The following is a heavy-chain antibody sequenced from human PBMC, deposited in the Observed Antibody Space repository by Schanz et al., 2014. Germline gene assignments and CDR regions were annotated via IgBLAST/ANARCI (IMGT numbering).Heavy chain of an antibody. D-gene: IGHD3-3*01. Sequence: EVQLVESGGGLVQPGGSLRLSCAASGFTFSNHALSWVRQAPGKGLEWVSGIGGSGDSTHYADSVKGRFTISRDNAKNSLYLQMNSLTAEDTAVYYCARGVRIDYWGQGTLVTVSS. J-gene: IGHJ4*02. V-gene: IGHV3-23*04. CDR2: IGGSGDST. CDR3: ARGVRIDY. CDR1: GFTFSNHA.